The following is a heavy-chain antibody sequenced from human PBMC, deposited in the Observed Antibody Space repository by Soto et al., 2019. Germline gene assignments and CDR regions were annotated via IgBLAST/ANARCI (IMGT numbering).Heavy chain of an antibody. Sequence: GGSLRLSCSASGFTFNMYAMTWVRQAPGKGLEWVSGISGSGTASYYADSVKGRFSVSRDNSQNTLFLEGSGLRVEDTAVYFCARLGSQSSVYELYYYYMDVWGKGTTVTVSS. CDR3: ARLGSQSSVYELYYYYMDV. CDR2: ISGSGTAS. D-gene: IGHD6-25*01. V-gene: IGHV3-23*01. CDR1: GFTFNMYA. J-gene: IGHJ6*03.